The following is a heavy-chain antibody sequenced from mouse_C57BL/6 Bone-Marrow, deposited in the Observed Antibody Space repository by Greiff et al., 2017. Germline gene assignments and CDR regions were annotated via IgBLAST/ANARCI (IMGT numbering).Heavy chain of an antibody. Sequence: VQLQQSVAELVRPGASVKLSCTASGFNIKNTYMHWVKQRPEQGLEWIGRIDPANGNTKYAPKFQGKATITADTSSNTSYLQLSSLTSEDTAIYYCASLDSSGYLAWFAYWGQGTLVTVSA. CDR3: ASLDSSGYLAWFAY. V-gene: IGHV14-3*01. CDR2: IDPANGNT. CDR1: GFNIKNTY. J-gene: IGHJ3*01. D-gene: IGHD3-2*02.